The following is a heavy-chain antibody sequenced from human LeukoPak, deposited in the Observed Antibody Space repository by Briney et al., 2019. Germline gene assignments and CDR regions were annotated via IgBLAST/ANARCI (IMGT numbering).Heavy chain of an antibody. J-gene: IGHJ4*02. CDR2: IYTSGST. CDR1: GGSISSYY. Sequence: SQTLSLTCTVSGGSISSYYWSWIRQPAGKGLEWIGRIYTSGSTNYNPSLKSRVTMSVDTSKNQFSLKLSSVTAADTAVYYCARLSGYDGPFSPDYWGQGTLVTVSS. V-gene: IGHV4-4*07. CDR3: ARLSGYDGPFSPDY. D-gene: IGHD5-12*01.